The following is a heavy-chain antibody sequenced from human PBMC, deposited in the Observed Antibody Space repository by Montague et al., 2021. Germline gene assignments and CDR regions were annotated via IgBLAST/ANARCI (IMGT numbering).Heavy chain of an antibody. CDR3: MGWSGFESGDF. Sequence: SETLSLTCTVTGGSISEFYWSWIRQSPEKGLEWVGYIYDSGTTNYNPSLTSRVTISVDIPKKQFSLNLRSMTAADTAMYYCMGWSGFESGDFWGQGTQVIVSS. V-gene: IGHV4-59*12. J-gene: IGHJ4*02. CDR1: GGSISEFY. D-gene: IGHD3-3*01. CDR2: IYDSGTT.